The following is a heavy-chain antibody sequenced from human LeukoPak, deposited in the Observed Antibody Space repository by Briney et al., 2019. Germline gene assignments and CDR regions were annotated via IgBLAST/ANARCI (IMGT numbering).Heavy chain of an antibody. CDR1: GGSFSGYY. J-gene: IGHJ3*02. Sequence: SETLSLICAVYGGSFSGYYWSWIRQPPGKGLEWIGEINHSGSTNYNPSLKSRVTISVDTSKNQFSLKLSSVTAADTAVYYCARVHRGKGDAFDIWGQGTMVTVSS. CDR3: ARVHRGKGDAFDI. V-gene: IGHV4-34*01. D-gene: IGHD3-16*01. CDR2: INHSGST.